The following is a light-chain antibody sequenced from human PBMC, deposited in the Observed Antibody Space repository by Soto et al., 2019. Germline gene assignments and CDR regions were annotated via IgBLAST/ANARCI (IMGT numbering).Light chain of an antibody. Sequence: DTQMTHSHSTISAAVGDRITKTCRASQTISSWLAWYQQKPGKAPKLLIFDASSMEGGVPSRFSGSGSGTEFTLTISSLQPDDFAIYYCQKYSRALLTFGRGTRLEI. CDR1: QTISSW. J-gene: IGKJ5*01. CDR3: QKYSRALLT. CDR2: DAS. V-gene: IGKV1-5*01.